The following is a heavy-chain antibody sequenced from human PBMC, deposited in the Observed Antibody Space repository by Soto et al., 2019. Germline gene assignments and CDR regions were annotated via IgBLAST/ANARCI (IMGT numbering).Heavy chain of an antibody. Sequence: GGSLRLSCAASGFIFTNYWMTWVRQAPGKGLEWVANINHDGSETYYLDSVKGRFAISRDNAKNSLFLQMNSLRDEDTAIYYCARSLLGPMAFEMWCHRTLVTVSS. CDR3: ARSLLGPMAFEM. CDR1: GFIFTNYW. V-gene: IGHV3-7*03. J-gene: IGHJ3*02. D-gene: IGHD7-27*01. CDR2: INHDGSET.